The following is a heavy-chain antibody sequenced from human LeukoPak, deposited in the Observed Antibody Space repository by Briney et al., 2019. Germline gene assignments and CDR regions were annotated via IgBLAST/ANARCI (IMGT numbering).Heavy chain of an antibody. CDR2: ISTSSIYI. CDR3: ARNLYTMGSTDAFDI. J-gene: IGHJ3*02. V-gene: IGHV3-21*01. D-gene: IGHD1-26*01. CDR1: GFTFSSYS. Sequence: GGSLRLSCEASGFTFSSYSMNWVRQAPGKGLEWVSSISTSSIYIYYADSVKGRFTISRDNAKNSLYLQMNSLRAEDTAVYYCARNLYTMGSTDAFDIWGQGTMVTVSS.